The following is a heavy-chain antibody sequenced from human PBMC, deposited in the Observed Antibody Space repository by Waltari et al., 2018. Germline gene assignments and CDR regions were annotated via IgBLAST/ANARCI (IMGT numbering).Heavy chain of an antibody. CDR2: ISPILGIA. Sequence: QVQLVQSGAEVKKPGSSVKVSCKASGGTFSSYTNSWVRQAPGQGLERMGRISPILGIANYAQKFQGRVTITADKSTSTAYMELSSLRSEDTAVYYCASAGDYYDSSGYYPWGQGTLVTVSS. V-gene: IGHV1-69*02. CDR3: ASAGDYYDSSGYYP. J-gene: IGHJ5*02. CDR1: GGTFSSYT. D-gene: IGHD3-22*01.